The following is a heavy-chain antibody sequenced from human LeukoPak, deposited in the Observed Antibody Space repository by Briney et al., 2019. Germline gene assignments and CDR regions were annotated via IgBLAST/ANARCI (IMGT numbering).Heavy chain of an antibody. CDR3: ARLGCSGGSCYSGEDYFDY. J-gene: IGHJ4*02. CDR2: IYSGGST. D-gene: IGHD2-15*01. CDR1: GFTFSKYW. V-gene: IGHV3-53*01. Sequence: GGSLRLSCAASGFTFSKYWMLWVRQAPGKGLEWVSVIYSGGSTYYADSVKGRFTISRDNSKNTLYLQMNSLRAEDTAVYYCARLGCSGGSCYSGEDYFDYWGQGTLVTVSS.